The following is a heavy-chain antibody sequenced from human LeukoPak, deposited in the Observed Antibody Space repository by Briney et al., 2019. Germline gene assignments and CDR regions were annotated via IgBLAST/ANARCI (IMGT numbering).Heavy chain of an antibody. CDR3: ARDKSYGDSEDY. J-gene: IGHJ4*02. Sequence: GGPLRLSCSASGFIFSNYWLSWVPQPPGKGLEGVANINQDGREKYYVDSVKGRFTISRDNAKNSLSLQMNSLRAEDTALYYCARDKSYGDSEDYWGQGTLVTVSS. CDR1: GFIFSNYW. CDR2: INQDGREK. V-gene: IGHV3-7*03. D-gene: IGHD4-17*01.